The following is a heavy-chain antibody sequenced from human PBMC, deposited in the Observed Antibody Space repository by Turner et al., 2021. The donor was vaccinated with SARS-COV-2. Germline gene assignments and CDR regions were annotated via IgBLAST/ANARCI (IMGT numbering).Heavy chain of an antibody. Sequence: QVHLVESGGGVVQPGTSLRLSCAASGFSLSGYGMHWVRQAPGRGLEWVGDIWANGNNRYYADSVKGRFTISRDIAKNTAYLQMNSLRAEDTAVYYWARDADTTTFYWYFDLWGRGTLVSVSS. J-gene: IGHJ2*01. V-gene: IGHV3-33*08. CDR3: ARDADTTTFYWYFDL. CDR1: GFSLSGYG. CDR2: IWANGNNR. D-gene: IGHD1-26*01.